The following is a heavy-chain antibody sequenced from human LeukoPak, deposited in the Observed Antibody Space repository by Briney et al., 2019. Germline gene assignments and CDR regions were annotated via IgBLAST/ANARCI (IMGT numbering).Heavy chain of an antibody. J-gene: IGHJ4*02. CDR1: GFTVSFNY. CDR2: ISDSGGST. V-gene: IGHV3-23*01. CDR3: AKRGVVIRVILVGFHKEAYYFDS. D-gene: IGHD3-22*01. Sequence: GGSLRLSCAASGFTVSFNYMSWVRQAPGKGLEWVAGISDSGGSTNYADSVKGRFTISRDSPKNTLYLQMNSLSAEDTAVYFCAKRGVVIRVILVGFHKEAYYFDSWGQGALVTVSS.